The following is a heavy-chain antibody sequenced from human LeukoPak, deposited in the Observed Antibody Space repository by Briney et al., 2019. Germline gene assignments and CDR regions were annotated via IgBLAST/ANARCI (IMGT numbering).Heavy chain of an antibody. V-gene: IGHV4-4*09. D-gene: IGHD3-10*01. Sequence: SETLSLTCTVSGGSISSYYWSWIRQPPGKGLEWIGYIYTSGSTNYNPSLKSRVTISVDTSKNQFSLKLSSVTAADTAVYCCARMVRGVIRGIYFDYWGQGTLVTVSS. CDR3: ARMVRGVIRGIYFDY. J-gene: IGHJ4*02. CDR2: IYTSGST. CDR1: GGSISSYY.